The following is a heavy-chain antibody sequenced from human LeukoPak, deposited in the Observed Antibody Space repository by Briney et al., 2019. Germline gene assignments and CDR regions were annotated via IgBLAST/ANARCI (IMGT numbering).Heavy chain of an antibody. D-gene: IGHD6-19*01. V-gene: IGHV3-33*06. CDR1: GFNFSSYG. J-gene: IGHJ4*02. CDR2: IWYDGSNK. CDR3: AKGGSGSGWYRYFDY. Sequence: GRSLRLSCAASGFNFSSYGMHWVRQAPGKGLEWVGVIWYDGSNKYYADSVKGRFTISSDNSKNTLYLQMNSLRAEDTAVYYCAKGGSGSGWYRYFDYWGQGTRVSVSS.